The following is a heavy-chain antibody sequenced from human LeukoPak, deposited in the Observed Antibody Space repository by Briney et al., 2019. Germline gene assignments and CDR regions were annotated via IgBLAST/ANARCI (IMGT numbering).Heavy chain of an antibody. CDR1: GFTFSSYA. CDR2: ISSNGGST. Sequence: GGSLRLSCSASGFTFSSYAMHWVRQAPGKGLEYVSAISSNGGSTYYADSVKGRFTISGGNSKNTLYLQMSSLRAEDTAVYYCVKPQPGGGFDYWGQGTLVTVSS. CDR3: VKPQPGGGFDY. J-gene: IGHJ4*02. D-gene: IGHD1-14*01. V-gene: IGHV3-64D*09.